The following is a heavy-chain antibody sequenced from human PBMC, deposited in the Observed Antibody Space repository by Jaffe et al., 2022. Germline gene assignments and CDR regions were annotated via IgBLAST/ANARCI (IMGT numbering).Heavy chain of an antibody. CDR3: ARGGVGYCSNPSCTYAFDI. CDR1: AFSFNSYE. Sequence: EVHLVESGGGLVQPGGSLRLSCVASAFSFNSYEMNWVRQAPGKGLEWISYISSSGRSTYYVDSVKGRITISRDNAKKSLYLQMNSLRAEDTATYYCARGGVGYCSNPSCTYAFDIWGQGTMVTVSS. J-gene: IGHJ3*02. D-gene: IGHD2-2*01. CDR2: ISSSGRST. V-gene: IGHV3-48*03.